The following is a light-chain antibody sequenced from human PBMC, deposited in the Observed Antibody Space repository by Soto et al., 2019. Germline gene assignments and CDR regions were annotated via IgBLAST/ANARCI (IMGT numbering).Light chain of an antibody. Sequence: EIVLTQSPGTLSLSPGERATLSCRASQSVSSSYLAWYQQKPGQAPRLLIDGASSRATGIPDRFSGSGSGTDFTLTISSLEPEACAVYYCQQDGSSPLTFGGGTKVEIK. CDR2: GAS. CDR3: QQDGSSPLT. CDR1: QSVSSSY. J-gene: IGKJ4*01. V-gene: IGKV3-20*01.